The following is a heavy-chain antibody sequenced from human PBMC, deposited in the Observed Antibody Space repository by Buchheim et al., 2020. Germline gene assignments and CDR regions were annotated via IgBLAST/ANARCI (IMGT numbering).Heavy chain of an antibody. V-gene: IGHV3-23*01. CDR1: GFTFSSYV. J-gene: IGHJ4*02. CDR2: INSNGGST. D-gene: IGHD5-24*01. Sequence: DVQLLESGGGLVQPGGSLRLSCAASGFTFSSYVMGWVRQAPGKGLEWVSSINSNGGSTYYADSVKGRFTISRDEYKNTMYLQMSSLSAEDTAVYYCAKGSNYGFGYYFDYWGQGTL. CDR3: AKGSNYGFGYYFDY.